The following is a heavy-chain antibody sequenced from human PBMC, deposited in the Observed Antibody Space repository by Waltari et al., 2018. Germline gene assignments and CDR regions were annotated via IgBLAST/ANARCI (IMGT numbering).Heavy chain of an antibody. Sequence: QVQLVQSGAEVKKPGASVKVSCKASGYTFTGSYMHWVRQAPGQGLEWMGRSNPNSGGTKYAQKCQGRVTMTRDTAISTAYMELSRVRSDETAVYYCARQDGSGTGFDYWGQGTLVTVAS. CDR1: GYTFTGSY. CDR3: ARQDGSGTGFDY. V-gene: IGHV1-2*06. D-gene: IGHD3-10*01. CDR2: SNPNSGGT. J-gene: IGHJ4*02.